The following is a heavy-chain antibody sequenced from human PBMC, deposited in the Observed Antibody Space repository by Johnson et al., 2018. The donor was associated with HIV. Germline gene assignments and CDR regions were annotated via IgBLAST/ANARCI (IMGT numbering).Heavy chain of an antibody. CDR2: LYSGGRT. CDR1: GFIVSNNY. CDR3: ARDFGYSSGWYRDDAFDI. D-gene: IGHD6-19*01. J-gene: IGHJ3*02. V-gene: IGHV3-66*01. Sequence: VQLVESGGGLVQPGGSLRVSCAASGFIVSNNYMTWVRQAPGKGLEWVSTLYSGGRTYYADSVTGRFTISRDNAKNSLYLQMNSLRAEDTAVYYCARDFGYSSGWYRDDAFDIWGQGTMVTVSS.